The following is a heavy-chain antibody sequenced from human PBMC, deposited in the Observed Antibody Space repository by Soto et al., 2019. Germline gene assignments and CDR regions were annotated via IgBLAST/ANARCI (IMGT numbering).Heavy chain of an antibody. V-gene: IGHV1-46*01. D-gene: IGHD4-17*01. J-gene: IGHJ4*02. CDR2: INPSGGST. CDR1: GYTFTSYY. Sequence: VKAFSKASGYTFTSYYMHWVRQAPGQGLEWMGIINPSGGSTSYAQKFQGRVTMTRDTSTSTVYMELSSLRSEDTAVYYCARPAGYGDYQCDYWGQGTLVTVSS. CDR3: ARPAGYGDYQCDY.